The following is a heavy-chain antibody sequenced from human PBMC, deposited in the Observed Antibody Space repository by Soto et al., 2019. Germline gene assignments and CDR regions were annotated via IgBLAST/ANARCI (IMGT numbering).Heavy chain of an antibody. D-gene: IGHD3-10*01. J-gene: IGHJ6*02. CDR3: ARGPFRPSAMDV. Sequence: SVKLSCKTSGDNFKKNVFTWVRQAPGQGLEWMGGTIPALGETHYIQKFQDRVTITVDDDTRTVYMEVRDLTSEDTAIYYCARGPFRPSAMDVWGQGTTVTVSS. CDR2: TIPALGET. V-gene: IGHV1-69*10. CDR1: GDNFKKNV.